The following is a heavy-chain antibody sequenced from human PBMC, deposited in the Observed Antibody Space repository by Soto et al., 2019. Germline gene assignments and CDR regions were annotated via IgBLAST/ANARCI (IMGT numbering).Heavy chain of an antibody. CDR2: IFWNDDK. V-gene: IGHV2-5*01. J-gene: IGHJ3*02. D-gene: IGHD1-1*01. CDR3: AHRRGASTTGGAFDI. Sequence: KESGPTLVTPTQTLTLTCTFSGFSFSTSGAGVGWIRQPPGKALEWLALIFWNDDKRYTPSLHSRLTITKDTSKNQVVLTMSNLDPVDTATYFCAHRRGASTTGGAFDIWGLGTKVTVAS. CDR1: GFSFSTSGAG.